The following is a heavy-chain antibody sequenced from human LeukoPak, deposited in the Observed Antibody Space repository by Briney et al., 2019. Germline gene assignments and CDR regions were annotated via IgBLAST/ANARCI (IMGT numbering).Heavy chain of an antibody. D-gene: IGHD3-10*02. V-gene: IGHV3-48*03. J-gene: IGHJ6*04. CDR3: AELGITMIGGV. Sequence: GGSLRLSCAASGFTFSNYEMNWVRQAPGKGLEWVSYISTSVNTRYYADSVKGRFTISRDNAKNSLYLQMNSLRAEDTAVYYCAELGITMIGGVWGKGTTVTISS. CDR2: ISTSVNTR. CDR1: GFTFSNYE.